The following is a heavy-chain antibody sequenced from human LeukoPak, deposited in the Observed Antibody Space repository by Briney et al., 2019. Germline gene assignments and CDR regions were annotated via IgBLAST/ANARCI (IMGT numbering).Heavy chain of an antibody. V-gene: IGHV3-21*01. D-gene: IGHD6-19*01. CDR2: ISSSSSFI. CDR1: GFNFSSYS. J-gene: IGHJ6*03. CDR3: GRYGLGYYYMDV. Sequence: PGGSLRLSCAGSGFNFSSYSMSWVRQAPWKGLEFVSSISSSSSFIYYADSVKGRFTISRDNAKNSLYLQMNSLRAEDTAVYYCGRYGLGYYYMDVWGKGTTVTVSS.